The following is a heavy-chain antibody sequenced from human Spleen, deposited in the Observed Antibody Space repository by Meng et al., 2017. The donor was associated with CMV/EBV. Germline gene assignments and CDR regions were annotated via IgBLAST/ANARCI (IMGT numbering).Heavy chain of an antibody. Sequence: GESLKISCAASGFTFSSYSLHWVRQAPGKGLEWVAVISYDGNNKYYADSVKGRFTISRDNAKNSLYLQMNSLRAEDTAVYYCARDRFLEWLFDYWGQGTLVTVSS. CDR1: GFTFSSYS. V-gene: IGHV3-30*03. J-gene: IGHJ4*02. CDR2: ISYDGNNK. CDR3: ARDRFLEWLFDY. D-gene: IGHD3-3*01.